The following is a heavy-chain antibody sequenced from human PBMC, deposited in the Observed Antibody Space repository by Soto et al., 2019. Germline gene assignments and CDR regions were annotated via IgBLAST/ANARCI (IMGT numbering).Heavy chain of an antibody. Sequence: EVQLVDSGGDLVRPGGSLRLSCAASGFTFSTYWMSWVRQAPGKGLEWVANIDPDGSQKYYVDSVKGRFTISRDNAKNSLYLQMNSLRAEDTAVYYCARDMGPSGAYGYWGQGTLVTVSS. D-gene: IGHD1-26*01. CDR2: IDPDGSQK. CDR3: ARDMGPSGAYGY. J-gene: IGHJ4*02. V-gene: IGHV3-7*03. CDR1: GFTFSTYW.